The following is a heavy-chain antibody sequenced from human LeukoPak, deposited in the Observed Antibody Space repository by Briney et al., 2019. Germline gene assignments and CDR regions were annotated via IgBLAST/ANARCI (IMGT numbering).Heavy chain of an antibody. CDR3: AELGITMIGGV. D-gene: IGHD3-10*02. CDR2: ISSSGSTI. CDR1: AFTFSSYW. V-gene: IGHV3-48*04. Sequence: PGGSLRLSCAASAFTFSSYWMSWVRQAPGKGLEWVSYISSSGSTIYYAASVKGRFTISRHNAKNSLYLQMNSLRAEDTAVYYCAELGITMIGGVWGKGTTVTISS. J-gene: IGHJ6*04.